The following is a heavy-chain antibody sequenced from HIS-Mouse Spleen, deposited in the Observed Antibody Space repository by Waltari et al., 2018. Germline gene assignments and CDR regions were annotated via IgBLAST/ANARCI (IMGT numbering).Heavy chain of an antibody. CDR3: AKGGIAAAYFDY. V-gene: IGHV3-30*18. D-gene: IGHD6-13*01. CDR2: ISYDGSNK. CDR1: GFTFSSYG. J-gene: IGHJ4*02. Sequence: QVQLVESGGGVVQPGRSLRLSCAAAGFTFSSYGMLWVRQAPGKGRGWVAVISYDGSNKYYADSVKGRFTISRDNSKNTLYLQMNSLRAEDTAVYYCAKGGIAAAYFDYWGQGTLVTVSS.